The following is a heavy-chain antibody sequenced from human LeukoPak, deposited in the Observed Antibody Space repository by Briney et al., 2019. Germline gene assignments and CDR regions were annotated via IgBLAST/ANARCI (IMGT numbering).Heavy chain of an antibody. CDR1: GGSISSFY. D-gene: IGHD3-10*01. Sequence: PSETLSLTCTVSGGSISSFYWSWIRQPAGEGLEWIGRIYSSGSTNYNPSLKSRVTMSADTSKNQFSLKVRSVTAADTAAYYCAGVSYGRLDYWGQGTLVTVSS. CDR3: AGVSYGRLDY. J-gene: IGHJ4*02. CDR2: IYSSGST. V-gene: IGHV4-4*07.